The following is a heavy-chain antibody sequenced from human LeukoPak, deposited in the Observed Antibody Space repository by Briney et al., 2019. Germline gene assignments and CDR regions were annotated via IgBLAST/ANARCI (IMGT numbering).Heavy chain of an antibody. Sequence: GGSLRLSCAASGLTFDDYALHWVRQAPGKGLEWVSGISWNSRSIVYADSVKGRFTISRDNGKNSLYLKMNSFRAEDTALYYCAKVNGDSGGPGSKCYLDLWGRGTLVTVSS. V-gene: IGHV3-9*01. CDR1: GLTFDDYA. CDR2: ISWNSRSI. CDR3: AKVNGDSGGPGSKCYLDL. J-gene: IGHJ2*01. D-gene: IGHD5-18*01.